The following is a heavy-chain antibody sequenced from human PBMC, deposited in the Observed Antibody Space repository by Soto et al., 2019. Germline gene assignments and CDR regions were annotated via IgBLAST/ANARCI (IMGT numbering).Heavy chain of an antibody. CDR1: GGSISSGGYY. D-gene: IGHD6-13*01. J-gene: IGHJ3*02. V-gene: IGHV4-31*03. CDR2: IYYSGST. CDR3: VRAGPYSSSWYGGFDI. Sequence: SETLSLTCTVSGGSISSGGYYWSWIRQHPGKGLEWIGYIYYSGSTYYNPSLKSRVTISVDTSKNQFSLKLSSVTAADTAVYYCVRAGPYSSSWYGGFDIWGQGTMVTVSS.